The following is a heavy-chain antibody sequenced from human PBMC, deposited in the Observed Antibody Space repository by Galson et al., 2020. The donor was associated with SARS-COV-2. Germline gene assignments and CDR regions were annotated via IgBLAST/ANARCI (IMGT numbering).Heavy chain of an antibody. Sequence: GESLKISCAASGFPVSNEYMSWVRQAAGKGLEWVSIIYSGTGGSVFYSDSVKGRFTISRDDFNNMLYLQMSNLRAEDTATYYCARGHCSTFSCHEFDSWGQGTLVTVSS. CDR1: GFPVSNEY. CDR3: ARGHCSTFSCHEFDS. CDR2: IYSGTGGSV. J-gene: IGHJ4*02. D-gene: IGHD2-2*01. V-gene: IGHV3-66*01.